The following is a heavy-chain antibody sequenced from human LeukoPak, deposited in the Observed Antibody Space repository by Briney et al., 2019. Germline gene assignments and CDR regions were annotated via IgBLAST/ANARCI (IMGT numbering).Heavy chain of an antibody. CDR2: ISGDSRYV. J-gene: IGHJ2*01. D-gene: IGHD6-13*01. CDR3: ARGGPYSRTQYWYFDF. V-gene: IGHV3-21*01. CDR1: GFVFSFYT. Sequence: GGSLRLSCEASGFVFSFYTFNWVRQAPGKGLEWVSSISGDSRYVYYADSVKGRFTISRDNAKNSLYLQMNSLTAEDTALYYCARGGPYSRTQYWYFDFWGRGTLVPVSS.